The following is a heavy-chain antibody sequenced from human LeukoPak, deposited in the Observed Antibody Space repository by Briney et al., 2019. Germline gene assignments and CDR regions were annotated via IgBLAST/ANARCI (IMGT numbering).Heavy chain of an antibody. CDR3: AKEVVHSYYMDV. V-gene: IGHV3-23*01. D-gene: IGHD2-15*01. Sequence: GGSLRLSCAASGFTFSDYYMSWIRQAPGKGLEWVSAISGSGGSTYYADSVKGRFTISRDNSKNTLYLQMNSLRAEDTAVYYCAKEVVHSYYMDVWGKGTTVTVSS. CDR1: GFTFSDYY. J-gene: IGHJ6*03. CDR2: ISGSGGST.